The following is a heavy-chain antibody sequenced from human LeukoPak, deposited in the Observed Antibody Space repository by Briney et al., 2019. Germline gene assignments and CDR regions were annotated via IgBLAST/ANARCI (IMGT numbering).Heavy chain of an antibody. Sequence: ASVKVSCKASGYTFTGYYMHWVRQAPGQGLEWMGRINPNSGGTNYAQKFQGSVTMTRDTSISTAYMELSRLRSDDTAVYYCARGPWIQLWQDYWGQGTLVTVSS. J-gene: IGHJ4*02. D-gene: IGHD5-18*01. CDR2: INPNSGGT. CDR3: ARGPWIQLWQDY. CDR1: GYTFTGYY. V-gene: IGHV1-2*06.